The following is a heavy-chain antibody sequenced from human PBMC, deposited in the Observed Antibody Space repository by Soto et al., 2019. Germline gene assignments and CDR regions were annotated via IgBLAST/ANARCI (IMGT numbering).Heavy chain of an antibody. V-gene: IGHV1-69*12. J-gene: IGHJ5*02. Sequence: QVQLVQSGAEVRKPASSVMLSCKASGGTFGSYTISWVRQTPGQGLEWMGGIIPLIATANYAQKFQGRVTITADESTNTGYMELNNLRSEDTAVYYCARVPPARSWFDPWGQGTLVTVSS. CDR3: ARVPPARSWFDP. CDR2: IIPLIATA. CDR1: GGTFGSYT.